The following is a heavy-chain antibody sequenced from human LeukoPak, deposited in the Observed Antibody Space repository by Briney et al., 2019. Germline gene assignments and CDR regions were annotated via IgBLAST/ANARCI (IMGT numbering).Heavy chain of an antibody. CDR2: IYYSGST. CDR3: ARVVGATTVAFDI. D-gene: IGHD1-26*01. J-gene: IGHJ3*02. CDR1: GGSFSGYY. Sequence: SETLSLTCAVYGGSFSGYYWSWIRQPPGKGLEWIGYIYYSGSTNYNPSLKSRVTISVDTSKNQFSLKLSSVTAADTAVYYCARVVGATTVAFDIWGQGTMVTVSS. V-gene: IGHV4-59*01.